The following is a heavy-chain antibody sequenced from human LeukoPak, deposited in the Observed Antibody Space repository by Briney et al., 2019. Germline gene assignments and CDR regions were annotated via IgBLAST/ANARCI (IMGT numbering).Heavy chain of an antibody. D-gene: IGHD3-22*01. J-gene: IGHJ4*02. Sequence: PSETLSLTCTVSGGSISSTNFYWGWIRQPPGKGLEWIGSISYSGSTYYNPSLKSRVTITVDTSKNQFALKVTSVTAADTAVYYCATRGDYDLDYWGQGNLVTVSS. CDR1: GGSISSTNFY. CDR2: ISYSGST. V-gene: IGHV4-39*06. CDR3: ATRGDYDLDY.